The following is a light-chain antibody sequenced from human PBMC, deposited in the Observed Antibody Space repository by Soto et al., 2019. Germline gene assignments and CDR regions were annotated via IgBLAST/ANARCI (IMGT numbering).Light chain of an antibody. Sequence: DIQLTQSPSFLSASVGDRVTITCRARQGISSYLAWYQQKPGKAPKLLIYAASTLQSGVPSRFSGSGSGTEFTLTISSLQPEDFATYYCQQLNSYPRALTFGGGTKVEIK. CDR1: QGISSY. CDR3: QQLNSYPRALT. CDR2: AAS. V-gene: IGKV1-9*01. J-gene: IGKJ4*01.